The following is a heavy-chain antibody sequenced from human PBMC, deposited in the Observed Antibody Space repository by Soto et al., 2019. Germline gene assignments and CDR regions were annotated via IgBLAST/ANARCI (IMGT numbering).Heavy chain of an antibody. Sequence: PGGSLRLSCAASGFTFSSYGMHWVRQAPGKGLEWVAVISYDGSNKYYADSVKGRFTISRDNSKNTLYLQMNSLRAEDTAVYYCAKGGSSSRSLAGWFDPWGQGTLVTVSS. CDR1: GFTFSSYG. J-gene: IGHJ5*02. D-gene: IGHD6-6*01. CDR3: AKGGSSSRSLAGWFDP. V-gene: IGHV3-30*18. CDR2: ISYDGSNK.